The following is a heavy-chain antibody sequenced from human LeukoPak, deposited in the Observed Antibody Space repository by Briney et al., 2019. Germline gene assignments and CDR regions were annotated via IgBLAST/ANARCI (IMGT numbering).Heavy chain of an antibody. Sequence: SVKVSCKASGGTFSSYAINWVRQAPGQGLEWMGGIIPIFGTANYAQKFQGRVTITADESTSTAYMELSSLRSEDTAVYYCAREGDSSGYFDYWGQGTLVTASS. J-gene: IGHJ4*02. CDR3: AREGDSSGYFDY. CDR1: GGTFSSYA. D-gene: IGHD3-22*01. CDR2: IIPIFGTA. V-gene: IGHV1-69*13.